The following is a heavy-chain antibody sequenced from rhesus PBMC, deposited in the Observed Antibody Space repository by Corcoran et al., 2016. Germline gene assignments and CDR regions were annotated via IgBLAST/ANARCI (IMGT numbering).Heavy chain of an antibody. CDR3: ARGSNWYFDN. CDR2: IIGSSGST. Sequence: QVQLQESGPGLVKPSETLSLTCAVSGYSISSGYYWGWIRQPPGKGLEYIVYIIGSSGSTYYTPSLKRRVSMSKDTSKSHFSLKRSSVTAADAAVYYCARGSNWYFDNWGQGALVTVSS. CDR1: GYSISSGYY. D-gene: IGHD1-26*01. V-gene: IGHV4-99*02. J-gene: IGHJ4*01.